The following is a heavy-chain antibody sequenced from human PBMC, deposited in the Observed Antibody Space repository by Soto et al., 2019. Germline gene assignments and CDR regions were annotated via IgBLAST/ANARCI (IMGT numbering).Heavy chain of an antibody. J-gene: IGHJ6*02. D-gene: IGHD6-6*01. V-gene: IGHV3-53*01. CDR3: ARGGGVAVRPHYYYYGMDV. CDR1: VFSVSNNY. Sequence: EVQLVESGGGLIQPGGSLRLSCVASVFSVSNNYMSWVRQAPGKGLEWVSVIYSDGSTYYADSVKGRFTISRDNSRNTVXPQTNSLRAEDTAVYYCARGGGVAVRPHYYYYGMDVWGQGTTVTVSS. CDR2: IYSDGST.